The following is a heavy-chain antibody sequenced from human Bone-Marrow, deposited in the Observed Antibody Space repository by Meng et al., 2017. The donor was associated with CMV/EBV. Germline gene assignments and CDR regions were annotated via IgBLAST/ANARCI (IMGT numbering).Heavy chain of an antibody. CDR1: AFTVSSKY. D-gene: IGHD6-6*01. V-gene: IGHV3-30*03. J-gene: IGHJ4*02. CDR2: VPHDRTYI. Sequence: GGSLRLSCSASAFTVSSKYMSWVRQAPGKGLEWVAVVPHDRTYIYYADSVKGRFTISRDNSKNTLYLQMNSLRAEDTAIYYCARDEKLVPFDSWGQGTLVTVSS. CDR3: ARDEKLVPFDS.